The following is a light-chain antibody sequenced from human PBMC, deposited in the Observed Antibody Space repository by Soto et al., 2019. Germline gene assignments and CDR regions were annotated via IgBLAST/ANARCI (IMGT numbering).Light chain of an antibody. CDR1: QSVSSSS. CDR3: QQYGNSAWT. Sequence: IVLPQSPGTLSLSPGERATLSCRASQSVSSSSLAWYQQRPGQAPRLLIYGASTRATGIPDRFSGSGSGTDFTLTISRLEPEDFAVYYCQQYGNSAWTFGQGTKVDI. V-gene: IGKV3-20*01. CDR2: GAS. J-gene: IGKJ1*01.